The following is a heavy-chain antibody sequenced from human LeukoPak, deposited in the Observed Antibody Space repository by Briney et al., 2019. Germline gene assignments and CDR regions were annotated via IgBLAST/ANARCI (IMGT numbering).Heavy chain of an antibody. CDR1: GGSISSYY. Sequence: SETLSLTCTVSGGSISSYYWSWIRQPPGKGLEWIGYIYYSGSTNYNPSLKSRVTMSVDTSKNQFSLKLSSVTAADTAVYYCARFVWADSYYFDYWGQGTLVTVSS. V-gene: IGHV4-59*12. CDR3: ARFVWADSYYFDY. J-gene: IGHJ4*02. D-gene: IGHD2-8*01. CDR2: IYYSGST.